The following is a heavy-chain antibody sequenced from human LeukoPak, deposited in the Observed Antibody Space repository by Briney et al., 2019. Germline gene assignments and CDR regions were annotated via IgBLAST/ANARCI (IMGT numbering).Heavy chain of an antibody. Sequence: GGSLRLSCAASGFTFTDYYMSWIRQAPGKGLEWVSGINWNGGSTGYADSVKGRFTISRDNAKNSLYLQMNSLRAEDTALYYCAKDGSHSSGWYNYWGQGTLVTVSS. CDR3: AKDGSHSSGWYNY. CDR2: INWNGGST. D-gene: IGHD6-19*01. V-gene: IGHV3-20*04. CDR1: GFTFTDYY. J-gene: IGHJ4*02.